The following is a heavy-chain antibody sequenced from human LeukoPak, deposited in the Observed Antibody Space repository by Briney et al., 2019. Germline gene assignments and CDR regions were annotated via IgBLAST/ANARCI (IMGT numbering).Heavy chain of an antibody. D-gene: IGHD5-12*01. V-gene: IGHV1-69*13. J-gene: IGHJ4*02. CDR2: IIPIFGTA. CDR3: ARDVVYSGYDWGFDY. Sequence: GASVKVSCKASGGTFSSYAISWVRQAPGQGLEWMGGIIPIFGTANYAQKFQGRVTITADESTSTAYMELSSLRSEYTAVYYCARDVVYSGYDWGFDYWGQGTLVTVSS. CDR1: GGTFSSYA.